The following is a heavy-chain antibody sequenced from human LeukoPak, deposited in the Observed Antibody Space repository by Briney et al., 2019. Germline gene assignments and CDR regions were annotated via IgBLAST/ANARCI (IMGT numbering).Heavy chain of an antibody. CDR1: GFTFSSYA. CDR2: ISYDGSNK. CDR3: ARDWRGNDSSGYYPPGCDY. J-gene: IGHJ4*02. V-gene: IGHV3-30-3*01. Sequence: GRSLRLSCAASGFTFSSYAMHWVRQAPGKGLEWVAVISYDGSNKYYADSVKGRFTISRDNSKNTLYLQMNSLRAEDTAVYYCARDWRGNDSSGYYPPGCDYWGQGTLVTVSS. D-gene: IGHD3-22*01.